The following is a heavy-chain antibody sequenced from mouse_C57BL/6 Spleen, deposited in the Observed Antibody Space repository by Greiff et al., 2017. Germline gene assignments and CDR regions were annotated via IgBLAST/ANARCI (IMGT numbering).Heavy chain of an antibody. CDR1: GYTFTDYN. J-gene: IGHJ1*03. Sequence: VQLKQSGPELVKPGASVKIPCKASGYTFTDYNMDWVTQSHGKSLEWIGDINPNNGGTIYNQKFKGKATLTVDKSSSTAYMELRSLTSEDTAVYYCARPHWYFDVGGTGTTVTVSS. CDR2: INPNNGGT. V-gene: IGHV1-18*01. CDR3: ARPHWYFDV.